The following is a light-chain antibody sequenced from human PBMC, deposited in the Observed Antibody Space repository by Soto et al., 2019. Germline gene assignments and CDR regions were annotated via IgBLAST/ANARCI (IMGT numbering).Light chain of an antibody. V-gene: IGKV3-20*01. CDR3: QQYGSSTGLT. Sequence: ETVLTQSPDTLSLSPGQRATVSCRASESVTTFYLAWYQQKPGQAPRLLIYGASSRATGIPDRFSGSGSGTDFTLTFNKLEPEDSAVYYCQQYGSSTGLTFGGGTKVEI. CDR2: GAS. J-gene: IGKJ4*01. CDR1: ESVTTFY.